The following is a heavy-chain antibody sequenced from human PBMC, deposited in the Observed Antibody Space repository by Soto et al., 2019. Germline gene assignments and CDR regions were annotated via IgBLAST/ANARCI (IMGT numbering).Heavy chain of an antibody. CDR2: IKSKTDGGTT. V-gene: IGHV3-15*07. Sequence: LEWVGRIKSKTDGGTTDYAAPVKGRFTISRDDSKNTLYLQMNSLKTEDTAVYYCISGDYFFFGGAATTEIYF. D-gene: IGHD2-21*01. CDR3: ISGDYFFFGGAATTEIYF. J-gene: IGHJ1*01.